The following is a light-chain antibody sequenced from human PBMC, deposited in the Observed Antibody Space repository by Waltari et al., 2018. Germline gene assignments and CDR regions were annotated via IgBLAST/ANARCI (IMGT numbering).Light chain of an antibody. V-gene: IGLV2-14*01. J-gene: IGLJ1*01. CDR2: EVS. CDR1: SSDGGGYNY. CDR3: LSYTSSSTYV. Sequence: QSALTQPASVSGSPGQSITFSCTGTSSDGGGYNYVSWYQQHPGKVPKLMIYEVSNRPSGVSNRFSGSKSGNTASLTISGLQAEDEADYYCLSYTSSSTYVFGTGTKVTVL.